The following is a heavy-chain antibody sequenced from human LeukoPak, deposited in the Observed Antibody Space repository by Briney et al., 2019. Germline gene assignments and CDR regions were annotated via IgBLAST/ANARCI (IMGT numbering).Heavy chain of an antibody. CDR1: GFTFDDYT. CDR2: ISWDGFST. D-gene: IGHD3-22*01. V-gene: IGHV3-43*01. CDR3: AKSDVPSIEAYYLDS. J-gene: IGHJ4*02. Sequence: GGSLRLSCAASGFTFDDYTMHWVRQTPGKGLEWISLISWDGFSTYYAASVKGRFTISRDNSKSSLYLQMDALTADDSGLYYCAKSDVPSIEAYYLDSWGQRTLVTVSS.